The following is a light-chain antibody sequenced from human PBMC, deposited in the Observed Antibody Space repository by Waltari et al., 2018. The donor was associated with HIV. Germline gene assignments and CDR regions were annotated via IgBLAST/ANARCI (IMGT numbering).Light chain of an antibody. J-gene: IGLJ2*01. CDR1: NSHIGRHF. CDR3: GTWDTILVAVV. V-gene: IGLV1-51*01. Sequence: QSVLTQPPSVSAAPGQKVTISCSGSNSHIGRHFVSWYQHFPGRAPKLLICDSADRPSNLPDRFAGSKSGTSATLAITGLQTGDEADYYCGTWDTILVAVVLGGGTKLTVL. CDR2: DSA.